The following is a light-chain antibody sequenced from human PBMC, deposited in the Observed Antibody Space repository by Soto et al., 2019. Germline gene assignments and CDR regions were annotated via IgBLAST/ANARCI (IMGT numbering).Light chain of an antibody. CDR1: SSNIGSNY. CDR2: RNN. J-gene: IGLJ3*02. V-gene: IGLV1-47*01. CDR3: AAWDDSLSGKV. Sequence: QSVLTQPPSASGTPGQRVTISCSGSSSNIGSNYVYWYQQLPATAPKLLIYRNNQPPSGVPDRFSGSKSGTSASLAISGLRSEDEADYYCAAWDDSLSGKVFGGGTKLTVL.